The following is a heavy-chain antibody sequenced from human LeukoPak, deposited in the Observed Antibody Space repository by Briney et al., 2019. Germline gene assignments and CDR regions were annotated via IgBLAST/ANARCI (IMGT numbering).Heavy chain of an antibody. Sequence: GGSLRLSCTASGFTFSYNWMSWVRQAPGNGLEWVASIRPDGSEEYYMDSVKGRFTISRDNAKNSLYLQMNSLRAEDTALYYCAKLLGTVTTYDYWGQGTLVTVSS. J-gene: IGHJ4*02. CDR3: AKLLGTVTTYDY. CDR2: IRPDGSEE. V-gene: IGHV3-7*01. D-gene: IGHD1-7*01. CDR1: GFTFSYNW.